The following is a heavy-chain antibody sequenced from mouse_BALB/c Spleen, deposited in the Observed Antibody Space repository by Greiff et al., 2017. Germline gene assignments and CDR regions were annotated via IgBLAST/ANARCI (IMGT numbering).Heavy chain of an antibody. CDR2: ISSGGSYT. J-gene: IGHJ4*01. CDR1: GFTFSSYG. CDR3: ARKLEDAMDY. Sequence: EVNLVESGGDLVKPGGSLKLSCAASGFTFSSYGMSWVRQTPDKRLEWVATISSGGSYTYYPDSVKGRFTISRDNAKNTLYLQMSSLKSEDTAMYYCARKLEDAMDYWGQGTSVTVSS. V-gene: IGHV5-6*01. D-gene: IGHD1-3*01.